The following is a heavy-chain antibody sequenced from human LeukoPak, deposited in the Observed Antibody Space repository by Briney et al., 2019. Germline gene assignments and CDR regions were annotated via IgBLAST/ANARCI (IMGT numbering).Heavy chain of an antibody. V-gene: IGHV3-30*18. CDR1: GFTFSSYA. D-gene: IGHD2-15*01. CDR2: ISYDGTNK. Sequence: GGSLRLSCAASGFTFSSYAMHWVRQAPGKGLEWAAVISYDGTNKFYADSVKGRLTISRDNSKNTLYLQMSSLRAEDTAVYYCAKAGCSGGSCYSGYWGQGTLVTVSS. CDR3: AKAGCSGGSCYSGY. J-gene: IGHJ4*02.